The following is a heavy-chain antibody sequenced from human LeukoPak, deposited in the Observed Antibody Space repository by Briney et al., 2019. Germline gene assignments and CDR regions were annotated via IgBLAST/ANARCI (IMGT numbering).Heavy chain of an antibody. Sequence: ASVKVSCKAFGYTFTSYAMNWVRQAPGQGLEWMGWINTNTGNPTYAQGFTGRFVFSLDTSVSTAYLQISSLKAEGTAVYYCARNFRYYDILTGYSNWFDPWGQGTLVTVSS. CDR2: INTNTGNP. J-gene: IGHJ5*02. CDR1: GYTFTSYA. V-gene: IGHV7-4-1*02. CDR3: ARNFRYYDILTGYSNWFDP. D-gene: IGHD3-9*01.